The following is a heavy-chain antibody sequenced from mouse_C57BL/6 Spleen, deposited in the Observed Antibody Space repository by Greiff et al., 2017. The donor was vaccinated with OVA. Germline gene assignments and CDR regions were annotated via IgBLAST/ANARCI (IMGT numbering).Heavy chain of an antibody. V-gene: IGHV5-4*01. CDR2: ISDGGSYT. Sequence: EVKLVESGGGLVKPGGSLKLSCAASGFTFSSYAMSWVRQTPEKRLEWVATISDGGSYTYYPDNVKGRFTISRDNAKNNLYLQMSHLKSEDTAMYYCAREGDFSYYYGSSVRAWCAYWGQGTLVTVSA. J-gene: IGHJ3*01. CDR3: AREGDFSYYYGSSVRAWCAY. D-gene: IGHD1-1*01. CDR1: GFTFSSYA.